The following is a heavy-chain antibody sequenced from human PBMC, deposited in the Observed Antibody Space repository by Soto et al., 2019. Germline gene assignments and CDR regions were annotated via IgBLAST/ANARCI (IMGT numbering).Heavy chain of an antibody. D-gene: IGHD6-19*01. J-gene: IGHJ5*02. CDR1: GGSFSGYY. CDR2: INHSGST. Sequence: SETLSLTCAVYGGSFSGYYWSWIRQPPGKGLEWIGEINHSGSTNYNPSLKSRVTISVDTSKNQFSLKLSSVTAADTAFYYCARAIPRYSSGWYAWGQGTLVTSPQ. CDR3: ARAIPRYSSGWYA. V-gene: IGHV4-34*01.